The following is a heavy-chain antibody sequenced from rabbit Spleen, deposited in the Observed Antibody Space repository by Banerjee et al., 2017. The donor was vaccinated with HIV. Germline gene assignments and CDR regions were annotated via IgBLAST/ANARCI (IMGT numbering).Heavy chain of an antibody. CDR3: ARSTYGYDDYADLYYAAMDL. D-gene: IGHD6-1*01. V-gene: IGHV1S45*01. CDR1: GFTLSSYY. J-gene: IGHJ6*01. CDR2: IAGSSSGFT. Sequence: QEQLEESAGGLVQPGGSLKLSCKASGFTLSSYYMNWVRQAPGKGLEWISCIAGSSSGFTYSATWAKGRFTCSKTSSTTVTLQMTSLTVADTATYFCARSTYGYDDYADLYYAAMDLWGQGTLVTVS.